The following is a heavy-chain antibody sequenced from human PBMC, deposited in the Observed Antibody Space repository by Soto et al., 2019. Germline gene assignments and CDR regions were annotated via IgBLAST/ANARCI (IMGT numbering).Heavy chain of an antibody. CDR2: FYYSGST. D-gene: IGHD5-12*01. J-gene: IGHJ6*03. CDR1: GGSISSSSYY. V-gene: IGHV4-39*01. Sequence: QLQLEESGPGLVKPSETLSLTCTVSGGSISSSSYYWGWIRQSPGNGLEWIGSFYYSGSTYYIPSLKSRVTISGDTSKKQISLRLSSVTATDTAVYYCARISVASRYMDVWGKGATVTVSS. CDR3: ARISVASRYMDV.